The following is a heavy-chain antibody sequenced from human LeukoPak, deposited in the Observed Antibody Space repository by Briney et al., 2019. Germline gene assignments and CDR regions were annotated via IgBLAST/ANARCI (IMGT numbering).Heavy chain of an antibody. CDR3: ARELGFGSGSFRGMDV. Sequence: ASVKVFCKASGYTLTSYYMHWVRQAPGQGLEWMGIINPSLGNTRYAQKFQGRVTMTSDTSTSTGYMELSSLRSEDTAVYYCARELGFGSGSFRGMDVWGQGTTVTVSS. V-gene: IGHV1-46*01. CDR1: GYTLTSYY. CDR2: INPSLGNT. J-gene: IGHJ6*02. D-gene: IGHD3-10*01.